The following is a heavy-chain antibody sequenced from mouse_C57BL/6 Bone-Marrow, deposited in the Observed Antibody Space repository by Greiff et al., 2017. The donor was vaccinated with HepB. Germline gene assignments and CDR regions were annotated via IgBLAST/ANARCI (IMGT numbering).Heavy chain of an antibody. Sequence: VQLQQSGAELMKPGASVKLSCKASGYTFTGYWIEWVKQRPGHGLEWIGEILPGSGCTNYNQKFKGKATFTADTSSNTAYMQLSSLTTEDSAIYYCARDSSGYVGFAYWGQGTLVTVSA. CDR1: GYTFTGYW. D-gene: IGHD3-2*02. CDR2: ILPGSGCT. J-gene: IGHJ3*01. V-gene: IGHV1-9*01. CDR3: ARDSSGYVGFAY.